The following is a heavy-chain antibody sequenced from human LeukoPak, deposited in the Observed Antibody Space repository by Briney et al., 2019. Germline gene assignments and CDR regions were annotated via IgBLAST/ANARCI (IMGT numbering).Heavy chain of an antibody. D-gene: IGHD3-3*01. CDR1: AYSISSGYY. CDR2: IYHSGST. J-gene: IGHJ4*02. Sequence: SETLSLTCTVSAYSISSGYYWGWIRQPPGKGLEWIGSIYHSGSTYYNPSLKSRVTISVDTSKNQFSLKLSSVTAADTAVYYCARGVWYYDFWSGCYPPDFDYWGQGTLVTVSS. CDR3: ARGVWYYDFWSGCYPPDFDY. V-gene: IGHV4-38-2*02.